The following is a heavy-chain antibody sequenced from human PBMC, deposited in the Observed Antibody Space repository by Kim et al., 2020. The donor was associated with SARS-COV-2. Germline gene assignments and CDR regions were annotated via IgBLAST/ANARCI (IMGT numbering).Heavy chain of an antibody. D-gene: IGHD3-22*01. CDR1: GGSISSSYF. V-gene: IGHV4-38-2*02. J-gene: IGHJ4*02. CDR3: TSKYYYDINGHYYADW. Sequence: SETLSLTCTVSGGSISSSYFWGWIRQSPGKGLEWIGSIYQSGRTYYNPSLNSRVTISIDTSKNQFSLRLNSVTAADTAVYFCTSKYYYDINGHYYADWWGQGILVTVSS. CDR2: IYQSGRT.